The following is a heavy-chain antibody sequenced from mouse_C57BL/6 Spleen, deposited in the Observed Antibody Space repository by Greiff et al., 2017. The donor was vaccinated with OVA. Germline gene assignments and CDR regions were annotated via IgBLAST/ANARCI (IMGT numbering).Heavy chain of an antibody. J-gene: IGHJ3*01. V-gene: IGHV1-80*01. CDR2: VYPGDGDT. D-gene: IGHD2-4*01. CDR1: GYAFSSYW. CDR3: ARGDYGAWFAY. Sequence: QVQLQQSGAELVKPGASVKISCKASGYAFSSYWMNWVKQRPGKGLEWIGQVYPGDGDTNYNGKFKGKATLTADKSSSTAYMQLSSLTSEDAAVYFCARGDYGAWFAYWGQGTLVTVSA.